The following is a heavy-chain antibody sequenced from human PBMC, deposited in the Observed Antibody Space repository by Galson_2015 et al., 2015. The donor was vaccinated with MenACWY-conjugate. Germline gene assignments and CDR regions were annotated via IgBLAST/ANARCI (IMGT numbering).Heavy chain of an antibody. CDR1: GFTFSSYW. V-gene: IGHV3-74*01. J-gene: IGHJ4*02. Sequence: SLRLSCEASGFTFSSYWMHWVRQAPGKGLVWVSRINSDGSSTSYADSVKGRFTISRDNAKNTLYLQMNSLRAEDTAVYYCARDWALGATTEFDYWGQGTLVTVSS. D-gene: IGHD1-26*01. CDR2: INSDGSST. CDR3: ARDWALGATTEFDY.